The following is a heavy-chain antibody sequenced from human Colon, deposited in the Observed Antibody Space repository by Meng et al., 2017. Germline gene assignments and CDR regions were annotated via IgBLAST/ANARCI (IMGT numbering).Heavy chain of an antibody. V-gene: IGHV3-72*01. Sequence: GESLKISCAASGFTFSDHYMDWVRQAPGKGLEWVARIRTKPAGYTTEHAASVKGRFTISRDGSKSSLYLQMNSLKTEDTAVYYCTRDGTRHDFDYWGQGPLVTVPS. J-gene: IGHJ4*02. CDR3: TRDGTRHDFDY. CDR1: GFTFSDHY. D-gene: IGHD6-13*01. CDR2: IRTKPAGYTT.